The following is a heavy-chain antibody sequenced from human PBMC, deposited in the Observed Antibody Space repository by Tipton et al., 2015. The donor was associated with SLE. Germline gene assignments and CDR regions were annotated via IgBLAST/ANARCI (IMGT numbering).Heavy chain of an antibody. J-gene: IGHJ4*02. CDR1: GGSIGNNY. Sequence: TLSLTCTVSGGSIGNNYWNWIRQSTGKGLEWIGRFYTDGSTRHKPSLESRLSPSFESRVTMSVDPSKNQSSLTLRSVTAAATAVYFGARDLGHGGDSDYWCQGRLVTVSS. CDR2: FYTDGST. V-gene: IGHV4-4*07. D-gene: IGHD3/OR15-3a*01. CDR3: ARDLGHGGDSDY.